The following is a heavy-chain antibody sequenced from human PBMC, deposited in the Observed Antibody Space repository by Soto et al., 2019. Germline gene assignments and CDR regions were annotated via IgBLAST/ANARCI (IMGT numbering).Heavy chain of an antibody. J-gene: IGHJ3*02. D-gene: IGHD3-22*01. CDR2: ISSSGSTI. CDR1: GFTFSDYY. CDR3: ARGDYFDSSGPFSDAFDI. Sequence: GGSLRLACAASGFTFSDYYMSWIRQAPGKGLEWVSYISSSGSTIYYADSVKGRFTISRDNAKNSLYLQMNNLRADDTAVYYCARGDYFDSSGPFSDAFDIWGQGTMVTVSS. V-gene: IGHV3-11*04.